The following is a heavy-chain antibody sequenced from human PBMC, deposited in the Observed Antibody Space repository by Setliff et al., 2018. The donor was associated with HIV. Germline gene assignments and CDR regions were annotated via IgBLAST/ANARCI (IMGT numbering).Heavy chain of an antibody. CDR2: IDSSSTFI. J-gene: IGHJ4*02. CDR3: ARSVRGALCFDF. D-gene: IGHD2-21*01. Sequence: GGSLRLSCAASGFTFSTYSMHWVRQAPGKGLEWVSSIDSSSTFIYYADSVEGRFTISRDNAKNSLYLQMNSLRGEDTALYYCARSVRGALCFDFWGQGTLVTVSS. V-gene: IGHV3-21*01. CDR1: GFTFSTYS.